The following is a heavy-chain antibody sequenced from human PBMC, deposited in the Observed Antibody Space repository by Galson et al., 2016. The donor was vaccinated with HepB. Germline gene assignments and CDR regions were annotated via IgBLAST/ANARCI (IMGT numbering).Heavy chain of an antibody. Sequence: SLRLSCAASESTFSIYSMHWVRQAPGKGLEDVSTTSNNGGYTHDANAVKGRFTISRDNSKHTLYLLMGSLRAENMAVYYCARASHDFRSGFYYFDYWGQGALVTVSS. D-gene: IGHD3-3*01. CDR2: TSNNGGYT. J-gene: IGHJ4*02. CDR3: ARASHDFRSGFYYFDY. CDR1: ESTFSIYS. V-gene: IGHV3-64*01.